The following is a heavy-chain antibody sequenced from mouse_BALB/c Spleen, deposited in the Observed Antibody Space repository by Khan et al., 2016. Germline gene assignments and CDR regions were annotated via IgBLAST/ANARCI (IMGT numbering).Heavy chain of an antibody. CDR3: ARNDGCGGGFAY. D-gene: IGHD2-3*01. J-gene: IGHJ3*01. Sequence: EVKLLESGGGLVQPGGSLKLSCAASGFDFSRYWMSWVRQAPGKGLEWIGEINPDSSTINYTPSLKDKFIISRDNAKNTLYLQISKVRSEDTALYYCARNDGCGGGFAYWGQGTLVTVAA. V-gene: IGHV4-1*02. CDR2: INPDSSTI. CDR1: GFDFSRYW.